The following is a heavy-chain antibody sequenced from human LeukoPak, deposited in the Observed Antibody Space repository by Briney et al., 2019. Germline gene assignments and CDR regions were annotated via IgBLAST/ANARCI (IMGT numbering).Heavy chain of an antibody. CDR1: GFTFSSYA. V-gene: IGHV3-23*01. J-gene: IGHJ4*02. CDR2: IRGGGSST. CDR3: SRNYDILTGYYNPHAPFDY. Sequence: GGSLRLSCAASGFTFSSYAMSWVRQAPGKGLEWVSAIRGGGSSTYYADSVKGRFTISRDNSKNTLYLQMNSLRAEDTAVYYCSRNYDILTGYYNPHAPFDYWGQGTLVTVSS. D-gene: IGHD3-9*01.